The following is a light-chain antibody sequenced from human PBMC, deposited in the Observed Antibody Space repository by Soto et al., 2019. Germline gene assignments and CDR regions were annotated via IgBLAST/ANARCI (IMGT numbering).Light chain of an antibody. CDR1: QNIHNW. V-gene: IGKV1-5*01. Sequence: DIQMTQSPSTLSASVGDRVTITCRASQNIHNWLAWYQQKPGKAPKLLVYDASSLESGVPSRFSGSGSGTEFTLTISSLQPDDFATYYCQQYNSSPFTFGPGTRWIS. J-gene: IGKJ3*01. CDR3: QQYNSSPFT. CDR2: DAS.